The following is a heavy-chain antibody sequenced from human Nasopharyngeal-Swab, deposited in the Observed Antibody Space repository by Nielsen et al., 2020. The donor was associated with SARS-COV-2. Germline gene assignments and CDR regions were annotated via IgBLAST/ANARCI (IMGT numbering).Heavy chain of an antibody. J-gene: IGHJ6*02. CDR2: IIPIFGTA. CDR3: ARDYGPDDFWSGSGMDA. D-gene: IGHD3-3*01. Sequence: SVKVSCRASGGTFSSYAISWVRQAPGQGLEWMGGIIPIFGTANYAQKFQGRVTITADESTSTAYMELSSLRSEDTAVYYCARDYGPDDFWSGSGMDAWGQGTTVTVSS. CDR1: GGTFSSYA. V-gene: IGHV1-69*13.